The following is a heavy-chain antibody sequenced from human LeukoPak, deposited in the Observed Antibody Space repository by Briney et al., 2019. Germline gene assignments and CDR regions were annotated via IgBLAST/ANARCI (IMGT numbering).Heavy chain of an antibody. CDR1: GFSFSTYS. D-gene: IGHD3-3*01. CDR2: IRGSGADK. V-gene: IGHV3-23*01. Sequence: HPGGSLRLSCAASGFSFSTYSMSWVRQAPGKGLEWVSSIRGSGADKYYADSVKGRFSISRDNSQDTLSLQMNSLRAEDTAVYYCARGITIFGVVIWGAMTGYYFDYWGQGTLVTVSS. CDR3: ARGITIFGVVIWGAMTGYYFDY. J-gene: IGHJ4*02.